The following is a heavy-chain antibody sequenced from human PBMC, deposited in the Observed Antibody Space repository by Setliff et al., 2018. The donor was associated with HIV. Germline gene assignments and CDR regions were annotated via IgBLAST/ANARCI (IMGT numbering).Heavy chain of an antibody. Sequence: PGESLKISCQGSGYSFTSYWIAWVRQMPGKGLEWMGIIYPGDSDTRYSPSFQGQVTISADKSISTAYLQWRSLQASDTAVYYCARRTRRRGSSYGNIDYWGQGTLGTSPQ. CDR1: GYSFTSYW. D-gene: IGHD5-18*01. V-gene: IGHV5-51*01. J-gene: IGHJ4*02. CDR3: ARRTRRRGSSYGNIDY. CDR2: IYPGDSDT.